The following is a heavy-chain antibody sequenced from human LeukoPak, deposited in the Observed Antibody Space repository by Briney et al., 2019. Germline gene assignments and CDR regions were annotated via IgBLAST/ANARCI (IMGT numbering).Heavy chain of an antibody. CDR1: GFTFSSYS. CDR2: TSSSSSYI. V-gene: IGHV3-21*01. Sequence: PGGSLRLSCAASGFTFSSYSMNWVRQAPGKGLEWVSSTSSSSSYIYYADSVKGRFTISRDNAKNSLYLQMNTLRVEGTANYCVRVALYYYDSESYYFFEHWGQGTPVTASS. D-gene: IGHD3-10*01. CDR3: VRVALYYYDSESYYFFEH. J-gene: IGHJ4*02.